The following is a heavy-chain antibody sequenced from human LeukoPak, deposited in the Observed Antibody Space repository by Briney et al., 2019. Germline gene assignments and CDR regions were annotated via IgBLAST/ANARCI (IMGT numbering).Heavy chain of an antibody. CDR1: GFTFSSYE. J-gene: IGHJ4*02. D-gene: IGHD5-12*01. CDR2: ITSSGGTI. Sequence: GGSLRLSRAASGFTFSSYEMNWVRQAPGKGLEWVSYITSSGGTIYYADSVKGRFTISRDNAKNSLYLQMNSLRAEDTAVYYCARGGYSGYVFGYWGQGTLVTVSP. CDR3: ARGGYSGYVFGY. V-gene: IGHV3-48*03.